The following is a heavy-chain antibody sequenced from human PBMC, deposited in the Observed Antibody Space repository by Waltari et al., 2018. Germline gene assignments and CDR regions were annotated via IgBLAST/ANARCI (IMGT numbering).Heavy chain of an antibody. V-gene: IGHV3-33*01. Sequence: QVQLVQSGGGVVQPGRSLQVSCAASGYHFSSTSMHWVRQAPGKGLEWVASMSSDGIYKYYGDSVKGRYTVSRDNSENTLYLQMNSLRAEDTAVYYCARGGGGHLDYWGQGTPVTVSS. CDR1: GYHFSSTS. CDR2: MSSDGIYK. CDR3: ARGGGGHLDY. D-gene: IGHD2-15*01. J-gene: IGHJ4*02.